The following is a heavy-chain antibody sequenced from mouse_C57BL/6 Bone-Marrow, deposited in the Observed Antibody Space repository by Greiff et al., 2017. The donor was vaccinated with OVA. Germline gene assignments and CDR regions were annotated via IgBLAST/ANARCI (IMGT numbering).Heavy chain of an antibody. CDR1: GYTFTSYW. CDR2: IYPGSGST. CDR3: ARRYYGSSWYFDV. D-gene: IGHD1-1*01. J-gene: IGHJ1*03. V-gene: IGHV1-55*01. Sequence: VQLQQPGAELVKPGASVKMSCKASGYTFTSYWITWVKQRPGQGLEWIGDIYPGSGSTNYNEKFTSKATLTVDTSSSTAYMQLSSLTSEDSAVYYCARRYYGSSWYFDVWGTGTTVTVSS.